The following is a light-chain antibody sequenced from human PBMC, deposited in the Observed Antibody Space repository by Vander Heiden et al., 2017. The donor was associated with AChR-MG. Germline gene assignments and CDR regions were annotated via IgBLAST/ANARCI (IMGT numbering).Light chain of an antibody. CDR2: EDN. CDR3: QSFGSTNQV. Sequence: FTLTPPHSVSESPAKTATNLRTRTTGNIYNNYVQWFQQRPGSGPTPVIYEDNQRPSGVPDRFSGFIDSTSNSASLTVSGLKTEDEADYYGQSFGSTNQVFGGGTKLTVL. V-gene: IGLV6-57*04. J-gene: IGLJ3*02. CDR1: TGNIYNNY.